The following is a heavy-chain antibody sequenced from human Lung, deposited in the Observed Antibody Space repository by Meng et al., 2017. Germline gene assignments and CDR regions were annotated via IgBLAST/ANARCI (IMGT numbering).Heavy chain of an antibody. CDR1: GGSFRYYY. CDR2: INHSGST. J-gene: IGHJ4*02. D-gene: IGHD4-11*01. V-gene: IGHV4-34*01. Sequence: AEPPQWGDGLLKPSETLALTCVVSGGSFRYYYWSWIRQPPGKGLEWIGEINHSGSTNYNPSLESRATISVDTSQNNLSLKLSSVTAADSAVYYCARGPTTMAHDFDYWGQGTLVTVSS. CDR3: ARGPTTMAHDFDY.